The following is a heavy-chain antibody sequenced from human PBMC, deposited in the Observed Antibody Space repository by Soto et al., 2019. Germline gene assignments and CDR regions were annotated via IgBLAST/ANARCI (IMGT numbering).Heavy chain of an antibody. CDR2: ISYGGTT. Sequence: QVQLQELGPGLVKPSQTLSLTCTVSGGSMNSGGYCWNWIRQHPGEGLEWIGCISYGGTTSYNPSLKSRLTISVDTSKNQFSLMLNSVTAADTAVYYCSRGILVWGQGTLITVSS. J-gene: IGHJ4*02. CDR1: GGSMNSGGYC. V-gene: IGHV4-31*03. D-gene: IGHD2-15*01. CDR3: SRGILV.